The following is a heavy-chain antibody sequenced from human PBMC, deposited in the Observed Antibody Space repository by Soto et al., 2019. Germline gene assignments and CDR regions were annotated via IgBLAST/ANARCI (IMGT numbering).Heavy chain of an antibody. CDR2: VGTYNGDT. CDR3: ARDQQVHDILTALNF. CDR1: GYSCTSYG. D-gene: IGHD3-9*01. Sequence: SMRVSCKSSGYSCTSYGISWVRQAPGQGRAWMGWVGTYNGDTHCPQNFQGRGIMTTDTSTNTASMELKSRRSDDTAIYFCARDQQVHDILTALNFWGQRTLVNVSS. V-gene: IGHV1-18*01. J-gene: IGHJ4*02.